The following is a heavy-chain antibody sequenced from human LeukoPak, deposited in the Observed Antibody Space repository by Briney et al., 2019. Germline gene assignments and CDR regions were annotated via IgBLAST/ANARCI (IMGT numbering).Heavy chain of an antibody. CDR1: GFTFSSSW. D-gene: IGHD5-12*01. V-gene: IGHV3-7*01. Sequence: PGGSLRLSCAASGFTFSSSWMSWVRQAPGKGLEWVANIKQDGSEKYYVDSVKGRFTISKDNAKNSLYLQMNSLRAEDTAVYYCARSGLGYSGYDFDYWGQGTLVTVSS. CDR3: ARSGLGYSGYDFDY. CDR2: IKQDGSEK. J-gene: IGHJ4*02.